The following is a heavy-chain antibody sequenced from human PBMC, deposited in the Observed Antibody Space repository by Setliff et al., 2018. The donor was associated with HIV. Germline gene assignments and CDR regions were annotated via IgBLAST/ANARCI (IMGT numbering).Heavy chain of an antibody. D-gene: IGHD3-22*01. CDR1: GYTFTGYY. Sequence: GASVKVSCKASGYTFTGYYMHWVRQAPGQGLEWMGRINPNSGGTNYARKFQGRVTMTGDTSITTAYMELSRLGSEDTAVYYCARGRTMSWFDPWGQGTLVTVSS. CDR2: INPNSGGT. CDR3: ARGRTMSWFDP. V-gene: IGHV1-2*06. J-gene: IGHJ5*02.